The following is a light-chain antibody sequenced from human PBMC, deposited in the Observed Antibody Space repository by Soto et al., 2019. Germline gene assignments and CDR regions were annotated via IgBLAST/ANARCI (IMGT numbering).Light chain of an antibody. J-gene: IGKJ5*01. CDR1: QSISSY. Sequence: DLLMTQSPSSLSPSPGDRATTTCRASQSISSYLTWYQQKPGQAPRLLIYAASSLEIGIPSRFSGSGSGTEFTFTISSLEPEDIAVYYCQQCDSLPRTFGQGTRLEI. CDR3: QQCDSLPRT. V-gene: IGKV1-39*01. CDR2: AAS.